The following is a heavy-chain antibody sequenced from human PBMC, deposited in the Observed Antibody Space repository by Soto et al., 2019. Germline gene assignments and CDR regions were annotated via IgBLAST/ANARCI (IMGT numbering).Heavy chain of an antibody. V-gene: IGHV4-4*02. D-gene: IGHD3-22*01. Sequence: QVQLRESGPGLVNPLEALYLTCTVSGTSVFGANWWGWVRQPPGKGLEWIGEIHSSGNTDYSPSLKSRVTISVDMSKNEFSLKLTSVTAADTAVYYCARTGPYSSGDNWGQGTLVTVSS. CDR1: GTSVFGANW. CDR3: ARTGPYSSGDN. CDR2: IHSSGNT. J-gene: IGHJ4*02.